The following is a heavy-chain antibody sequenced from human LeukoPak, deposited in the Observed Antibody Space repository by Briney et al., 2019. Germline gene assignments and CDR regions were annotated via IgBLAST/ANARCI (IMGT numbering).Heavy chain of an antibody. CDR2: NSGRGGRT. V-gene: IGHV3-23*02. J-gene: IGHJ4*02. CDR1: GYTFSSYA. D-gene: IGHD3-3*01. CDR3: AKEGLIFGVVVDY. Sequence: PGGSLRLPCGASGYTFSSYAMSCVREARGKALEWVSGNSGRGGRTYCGDCEKGRLTISRDNSKNTLYLQMNSLRAEDTAVYYCAKEGLIFGVVVDYWGQGTLVTVSS.